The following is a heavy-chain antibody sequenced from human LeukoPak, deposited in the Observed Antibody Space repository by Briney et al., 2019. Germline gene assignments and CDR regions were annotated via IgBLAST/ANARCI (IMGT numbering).Heavy chain of an antibody. Sequence: ASVKVSCKASGYTFTGYYMHWVRQAPGQGLEWMGGIIPIFGTANYAQKLQGRVTITADKSTSTAYMELSSLRSEDTAVYYCARGKNEADAFDIWGQGTMVTVSS. CDR3: ARGKNEADAFDI. J-gene: IGHJ3*02. CDR2: IIPIFGTA. CDR1: GYTFTGYY. V-gene: IGHV1-69*06. D-gene: IGHD1-1*01.